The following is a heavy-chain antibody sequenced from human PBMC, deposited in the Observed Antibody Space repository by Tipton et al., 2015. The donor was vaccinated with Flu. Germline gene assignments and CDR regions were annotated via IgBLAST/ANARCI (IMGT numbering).Heavy chain of an antibody. V-gene: IGHV3-9*01. CDR2: ISWNSGSI. Sequence: SLRLSCAASGFTFDDYAMHWVRQAPGKGLEWVSGISWNSGSIGYADSVKGRFTISRDNAKNSLYLQMNSLRAEDTALYYCAKANPPYSSSWYVNWFDPWGQGTLVTVSS. D-gene: IGHD6-13*01. J-gene: IGHJ5*02. CDR3: AKANPPYSSSWYVNWFDP. CDR1: GFTFDDYA.